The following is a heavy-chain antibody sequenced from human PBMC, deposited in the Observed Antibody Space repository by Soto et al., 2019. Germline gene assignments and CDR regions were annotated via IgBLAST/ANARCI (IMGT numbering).Heavy chain of an antibody. CDR1: GFTFSSYA. J-gene: IGHJ4*02. CDR3: ARGWELAGSLDY. Sequence: QVQLVESGGGVVQPGRSLRLSCAASGFTFSSYAMHWVRQAPGKGLEWVAVISYDGSNKYYADSVKGRFTISRDNSKNTLYLQMNSLRAEDTAVYYCARGWELAGSLDYWGQGTLVTVSS. D-gene: IGHD1-26*01. CDR2: ISYDGSNK. V-gene: IGHV3-30-3*01.